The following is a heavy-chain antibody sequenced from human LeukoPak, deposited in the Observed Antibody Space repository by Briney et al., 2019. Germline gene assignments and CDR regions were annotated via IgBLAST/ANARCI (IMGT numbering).Heavy chain of an antibody. CDR1: GFTFSSYG. Sequence: PGGTLRLSCAASGFTFSSYGMSWVRQAPGKGLEWVSAISGSGGSTYYADSVKGRFTISRDNSKNTLYLQMNSLRAEDTAVYYCAKDTGYSYGPDYWGQGTLVTVSS. D-gene: IGHD5-18*01. CDR3: AKDTGYSYGPDY. J-gene: IGHJ4*02. CDR2: ISGSGGST. V-gene: IGHV3-23*01.